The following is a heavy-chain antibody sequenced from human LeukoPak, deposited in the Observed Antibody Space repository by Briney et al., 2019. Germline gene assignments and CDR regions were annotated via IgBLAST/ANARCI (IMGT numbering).Heavy chain of an antibody. CDR1: GGSFSGYY. Sequence: SETLSLTCAVYGGSFSGYYWSWIRQPPGKGLEWIGEINHSGSTNYNPSLKSRVTISVDTSKNQFSLKLSSVTAADTAVYYCARDPGIAVAGLDYWGQGTLVTVSS. CDR2: INHSGST. J-gene: IGHJ4*02. CDR3: ARDPGIAVAGLDY. D-gene: IGHD6-19*01. V-gene: IGHV4-34*01.